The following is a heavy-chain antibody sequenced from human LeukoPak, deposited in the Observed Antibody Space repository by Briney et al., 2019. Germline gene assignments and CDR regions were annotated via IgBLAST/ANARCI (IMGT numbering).Heavy chain of an antibody. CDR3: ARLGYCSSTSCYTGNDY. V-gene: IGHV4-39*01. CDR2: IHYSGPT. J-gene: IGHJ4*02. Sequence: SETLSLTCTVSGGSILSTIYYWAWIRQPPGKGLEWIGSIHYSGPTYYNPSLKSRVTTSIDTSKSQFSLKLTSVTAADTAVYYCARLGYCSSTSCYTGNDYWGQGTLVTVSS. CDR1: GGSILSTIYY. D-gene: IGHD2-2*02.